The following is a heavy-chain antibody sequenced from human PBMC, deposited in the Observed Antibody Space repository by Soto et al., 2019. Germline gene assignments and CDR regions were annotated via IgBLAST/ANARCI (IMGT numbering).Heavy chain of an antibody. CDR1: GFTFSSYS. V-gene: IGHV3-21*01. D-gene: IGHD3-9*01. J-gene: IGHJ6*02. Sequence: GGSLRLSCAASGFTFSSYSMNWVRQAPGKGLEWVSSISSSSSYIYYADSVKGRFTISRDNAKNSLYLQMNSLRAEDTAVYYCASEDILTGGYYYGMDVWGQGTTVTGSS. CDR3: ASEDILTGGYYYGMDV. CDR2: ISSSSSYI.